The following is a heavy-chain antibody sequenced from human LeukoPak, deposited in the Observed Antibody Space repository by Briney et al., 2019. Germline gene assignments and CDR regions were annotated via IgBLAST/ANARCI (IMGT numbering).Heavy chain of an antibody. D-gene: IGHD5-24*01. J-gene: IGHJ6*02. Sequence: PSETLSLTCAVYGGSFSGYYWSWIRQPPGKGLEWIGEINHSGSTNYNPSLKSRVTISVDTSKNQFSLKLSSVTAADTAVYYCASLEMATKKSASEYYYYGMDVWGQGTTVTVSS. CDR2: INHSGST. CDR1: GGSFSGYY. V-gene: IGHV4-34*01. CDR3: ASLEMATKKSASEYYYYGMDV.